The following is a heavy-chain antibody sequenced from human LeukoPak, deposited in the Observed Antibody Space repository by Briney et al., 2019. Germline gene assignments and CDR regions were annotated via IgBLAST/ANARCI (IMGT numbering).Heavy chain of an antibody. CDR3: TRGAGWLIDY. CDR2: IHYSGYT. J-gene: IGHJ4*02. D-gene: IGHD3-16*01. CDR1: GGSINNYY. V-gene: IGHV4-59*01. Sequence: PSETLSRTCTVSGGSINNYYWSWIRQPPGKGLEWIAYIHYSGYTAYNPSLKSRVTMSLDTSKSQFSLKLSSVTAADTAVYYCTRGAGWLIDYWGQGILVTVSS.